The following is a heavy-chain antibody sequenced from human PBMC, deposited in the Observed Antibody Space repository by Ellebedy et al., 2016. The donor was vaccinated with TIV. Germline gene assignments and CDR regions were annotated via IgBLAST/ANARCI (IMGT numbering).Heavy chain of an antibody. V-gene: IGHV5-51*01. CDR3: ARKGVTAIDY. D-gene: IGHD2-21*02. CDR2: IYPADSHI. J-gene: IGHJ4*02. Sequence: PGGFLRLSCTGSGYTFTNYWIGWVRHVPGKGLEWMGTIYPADSHIPYSPSLQPQVTISADKSTNTAYRQWTSPEASDSAFYYCARKGVTAIDYWGQGTQVIVSS. CDR1: GYTFTNYW.